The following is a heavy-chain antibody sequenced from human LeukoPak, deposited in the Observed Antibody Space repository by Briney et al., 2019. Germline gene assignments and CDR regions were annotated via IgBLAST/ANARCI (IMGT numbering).Heavy chain of an antibody. Sequence: PGGSLRLSCAASGFTFSSYAMSWVRQAPGKGLEWVSVISGSGGGTYYADSVKGRFTISRDISKNTLYLQMNSLRAEDTAVYYCARAYCSGGSCYFDYWGQGALVTVSS. J-gene: IGHJ4*02. CDR1: GFTFSSYA. D-gene: IGHD2-15*01. CDR3: ARAYCSGGSCYFDY. V-gene: IGHV3-23*01. CDR2: ISGSGGGT.